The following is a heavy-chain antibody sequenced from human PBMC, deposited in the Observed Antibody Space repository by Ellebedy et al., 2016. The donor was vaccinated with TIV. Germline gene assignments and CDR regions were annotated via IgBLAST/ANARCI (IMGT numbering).Heavy chain of an antibody. Sequence: GESLKISCAASGFTFSSYVMHWVRQAPGKGLEWVAIISDDGSNKYYADSVKGRFTISRDNSKNTLYVQMNSLRPDDTAVYFCARDPTESGDPYFDLWGHGTLVTVSS. CDR1: GFTFSSYV. CDR3: ARDPTESGDPYFDL. CDR2: ISDDGSNK. V-gene: IGHV3-30*04. D-gene: IGHD4-17*01. J-gene: IGHJ4*01.